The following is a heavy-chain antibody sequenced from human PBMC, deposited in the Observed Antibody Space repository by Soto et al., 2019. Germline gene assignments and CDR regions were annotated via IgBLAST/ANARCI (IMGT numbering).Heavy chain of an antibody. CDR3: ARDSPAAGPSSFDY. D-gene: IGHD6-13*01. J-gene: IGHJ4*02. CDR1: GGSISSYY. Sequence: SETLSLTCTVSGGSISSYYWSWIRQPPGKGLEWIGYIYYSGSTNYNPSLKSRVTISVDTSKNQFSLKLSSVTAADTAVYYCARDSPAAGPSSFDYWGQGTLVTVSS. CDR2: IYYSGST. V-gene: IGHV4-59*01.